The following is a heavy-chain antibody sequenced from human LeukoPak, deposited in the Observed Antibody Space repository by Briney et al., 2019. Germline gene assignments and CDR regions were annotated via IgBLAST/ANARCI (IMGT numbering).Heavy chain of an antibody. CDR3: ARDWSWFGELLNWFDP. J-gene: IGHJ5*02. CDR1: GFTFSSYS. D-gene: IGHD3-10*01. CDR2: ISSSSSYI. Sequence: GGSLRLSCAASGFTFSSYSMNWVRQARGKGLEWVSSISSSSSYIYYADSVKGRFTISRDNAKNSLYLQMNSLRAEDTAVYYCARDWSWFGELLNWFDPWGQGTLVTVSS. V-gene: IGHV3-21*01.